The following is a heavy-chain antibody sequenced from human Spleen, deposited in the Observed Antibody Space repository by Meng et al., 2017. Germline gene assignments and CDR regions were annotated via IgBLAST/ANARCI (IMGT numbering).Heavy chain of an antibody. Sequence: QGRPRQLGAGLLKPSATLFLTCAFDGASFSGYYWRWVRQPPGKGLEWIGEINHSGSNKYNPSLKNRGTISADKSKIQFSLKLSSVTGADTAVYYCARASRRYDFWSGRGLFDPWGQGTLVTVSS. V-gene: IGHV4-34*01. CDR2: INHSGSN. CDR3: ARASRRYDFWSGRGLFDP. D-gene: IGHD3-3*01. J-gene: IGHJ5*02. CDR1: GASFSGYY.